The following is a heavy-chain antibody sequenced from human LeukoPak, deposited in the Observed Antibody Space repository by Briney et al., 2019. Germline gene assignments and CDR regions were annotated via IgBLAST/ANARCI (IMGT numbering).Heavy chain of an antibody. Sequence: SGGSLRLSCAASGFTFSSYGMHWVRQAPGKGLEWVAVISYDGSNKYYADSVKGRFTISRDNAKYTLYLQMNSLRAEDTAVYYCARAEDPLFDYWGQGTLVTVSS. V-gene: IGHV3-30*03. CDR2: ISYDGSNK. CDR3: ARAEDPLFDY. CDR1: GFTFSSYG. J-gene: IGHJ4*02.